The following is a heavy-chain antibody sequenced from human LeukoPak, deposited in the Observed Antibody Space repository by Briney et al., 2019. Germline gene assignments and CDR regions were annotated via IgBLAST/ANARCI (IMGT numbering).Heavy chain of an antibody. CDR1: GFTFSSSW. D-gene: IGHD3-16*01. CDR2: ITRDGSST. CDR3: ARDPGYESWSPFWGGMDV. V-gene: IGHV3-74*01. Sequence: GGSVRLSCAASGFTFSSSWMHWVRQAPGKGLVWVSHITRDGSSTTYADSVKGRFTTSRDNAKNTLYMKMASLRDDETAVYSRARDPGYESWSPFWGGMDVWGNGTTVIVSS. J-gene: IGHJ6*04.